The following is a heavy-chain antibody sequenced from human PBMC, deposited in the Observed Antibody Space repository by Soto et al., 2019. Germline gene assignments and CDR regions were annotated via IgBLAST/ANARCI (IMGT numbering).Heavy chain of an antibody. J-gene: IGHJ4*02. CDR1: GGTFSSYA. Sequence: ASVKVSCKASGGTFSSYAISWVRQAPGQGLEWMGGIIPIFGTANYAQKFQGRVTITADKSTGTAYMELSSLRSEDTAVYYCAREGRASTYYYDSSGYYPFDYWGQGTLVTVSS. V-gene: IGHV1-69*06. D-gene: IGHD3-22*01. CDR2: IIPIFGTA. CDR3: AREGRASTYYYDSSGYYPFDY.